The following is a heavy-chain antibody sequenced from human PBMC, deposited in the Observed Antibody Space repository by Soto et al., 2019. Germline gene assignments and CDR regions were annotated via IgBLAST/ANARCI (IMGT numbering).Heavy chain of an antibody. D-gene: IGHD3-10*01. CDR2: IIPIFGTA. CDR3: ARDRATWEVLWFGELPPTGYYYYYGMDV. Sequence: GASVKVSCKASGGTFSSYAISWVRQAPGQGLEWMGGIIPIFGTANYAQKFQGRVTITADESTSTAYMELSSLRSEDTAVYYCARDRATWEVLWFGELPPTGYYYYYGMDVWGQGTTVTVSS. J-gene: IGHJ6*02. CDR1: GGTFSSYA. V-gene: IGHV1-69*13.